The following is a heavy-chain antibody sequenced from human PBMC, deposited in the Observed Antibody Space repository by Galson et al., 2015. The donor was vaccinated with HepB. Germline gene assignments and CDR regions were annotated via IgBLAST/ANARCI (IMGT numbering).Heavy chain of an antibody. J-gene: IGHJ4*02. Sequence: APGQGLEWMGWISAYNGDTNYAQKVQGRVTMTTDTSTGTAFMELRSLRSDDTAVYYCARDGAHCSGGSCWGYFDYWGQGTLVTVSS. CDR2: ISAYNGDT. D-gene: IGHD2-15*01. CDR3: ARDGAHCSGGSCWGYFDY. V-gene: IGHV1-18*01.